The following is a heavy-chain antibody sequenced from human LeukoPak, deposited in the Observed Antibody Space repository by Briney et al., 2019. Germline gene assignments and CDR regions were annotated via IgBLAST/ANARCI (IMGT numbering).Heavy chain of an antibody. V-gene: IGHV3-7*01. Sequence: GGSLRLSCAASGFTFTDYWMTWVSQVPGKGLEWVANINRGGSESYYVDSVKGRFTISRDNAKNSLYLKMDSLRVEDTAVYYCARVGAWELQRVFDYWGQGTLVTVSS. CDR2: INRGGSES. CDR3: ARVGAWELQRVFDY. CDR1: GFTFTDYW. J-gene: IGHJ4*02. D-gene: IGHD1-26*01.